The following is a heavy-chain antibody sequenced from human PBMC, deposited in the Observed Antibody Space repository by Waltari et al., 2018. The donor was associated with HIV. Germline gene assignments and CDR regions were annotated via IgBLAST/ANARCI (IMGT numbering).Heavy chain of an antibody. CDR2: IYSGGST. V-gene: IGHV3-53*01. CDR1: GFTVSSNY. J-gene: IGHJ3*02. Sequence: EVQLVESGGGLIQPGGSLRLPCAAFGFTVSSNYMSWVRQGPGKGLEWVSVIYSGGSTYYTDSVKGRFTISRDSSKNILYFQMNSLRAEDTAVYYCARDEVGAFDIWGQGTMVTVSS. CDR3: ARDEVGAFDI.